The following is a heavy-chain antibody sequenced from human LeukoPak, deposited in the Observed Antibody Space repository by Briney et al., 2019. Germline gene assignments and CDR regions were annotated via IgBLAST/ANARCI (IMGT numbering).Heavy chain of an antibody. CDR2: IYYSGST. CDR1: GGSISSSSYY. Sequence: SETLSLTCTVSGGSISSSSYYWSWIRQHPGKGLEWIGYIYYSGSTYYNPSLKSRVTISVDTSKNQFSLTLTSVTVADTAIYYCARDGWYSSRWSYFQHWGQGTLVTVSS. CDR3: ARDGWYSSRWSYFQH. J-gene: IGHJ1*01. V-gene: IGHV4-31*03. D-gene: IGHD6-13*01.